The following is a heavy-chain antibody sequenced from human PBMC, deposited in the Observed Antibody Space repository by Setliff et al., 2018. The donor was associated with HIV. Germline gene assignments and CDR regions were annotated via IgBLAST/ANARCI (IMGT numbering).Heavy chain of an antibody. CDR2: VNRDGSST. Sequence: PGGSLRLSCAASGFTFDRFWMHWVRQAPGKGLVWVSRVNRDGSSTTYADSVKDRFTISRDNAKNTPYLQMNSLRAEDTGVYYCHSGYDTEEQSYFDYWGQGALVTVSS. D-gene: IGHD5-12*01. J-gene: IGHJ4*02. CDR3: HSGYDTEEQSYFDY. CDR1: GFTFDRFW. V-gene: IGHV3-74*01.